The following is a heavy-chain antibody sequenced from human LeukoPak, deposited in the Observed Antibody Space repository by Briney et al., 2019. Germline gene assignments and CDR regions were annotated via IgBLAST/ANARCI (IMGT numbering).Heavy chain of an antibody. J-gene: IGHJ3*02. Sequence: PGGSLRLSRAASGFTVSSNYMSWVRQAPGKGLEWVSVIYPGGNTYSADSVKGRFTVSRDNSKNTLFLQMNSLRADDTAVYYCASPRSGQSFDIWGHGTMVTVSS. V-gene: IGHV3-53*01. CDR1: GFTVSSNY. CDR2: IYPGGNT. CDR3: ASPRSGQSFDI. D-gene: IGHD6-19*01.